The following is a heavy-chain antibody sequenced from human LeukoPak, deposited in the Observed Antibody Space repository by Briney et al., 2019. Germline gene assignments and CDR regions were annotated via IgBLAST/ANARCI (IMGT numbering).Heavy chain of an antibody. CDR3: ARVGAVAGTTDAFDI. Sequence: GGSLRLSCAASGFSFSDPGMNWVRQAPGKGLEWVSGITGSGGITYYADSVKGRFTISRDNAKNSLYLQMNSLRAEDTAVYYCARVGAVAGTTDAFDIWGQGTMVTVSS. CDR2: ITGSGGIT. CDR1: GFSFSDPG. D-gene: IGHD6-19*01. J-gene: IGHJ3*02. V-gene: IGHV3-23*01.